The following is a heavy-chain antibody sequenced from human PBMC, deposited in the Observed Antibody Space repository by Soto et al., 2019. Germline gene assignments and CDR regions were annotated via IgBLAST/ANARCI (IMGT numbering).Heavy chain of an antibody. V-gene: IGHV1-3*01. D-gene: IGHD4-17*01. CDR1: GYTFTSYA. J-gene: IGHJ5*02. Sequence: ASVKVSCKASGYTFTSYAIHWVRQAPGQRLEWMGWINAGNGNTKYSQKFQGRVTITRDTSASTAYMELSSLRSEDTAVYYCARDQYGGYVAWFDPWGQGTLVTVSS. CDR2: INAGNGNT. CDR3: ARDQYGGYVAWFDP.